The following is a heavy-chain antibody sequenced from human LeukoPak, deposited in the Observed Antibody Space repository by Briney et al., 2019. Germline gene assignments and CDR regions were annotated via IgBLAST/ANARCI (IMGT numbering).Heavy chain of an antibody. Sequence: GGSLRLSCEASGFTFVAYAMRWVRQSSGKGLESVSVISAGGDTAYYADSVKGRFTISRDNSKNTLYLQMNSLRAEDTAVYYCAKKMRYGSGPIDYWGQGTLVTVSS. V-gene: IGHV3-23*01. D-gene: IGHD3-10*01. CDR2: ISAGGDTA. CDR3: AKKMRYGSGPIDY. J-gene: IGHJ4*02. CDR1: GFTFVAYA.